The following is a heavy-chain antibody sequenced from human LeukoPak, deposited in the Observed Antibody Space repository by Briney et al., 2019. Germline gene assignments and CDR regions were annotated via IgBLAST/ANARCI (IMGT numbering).Heavy chain of an antibody. D-gene: IGHD4-17*01. CDR2: ISSSSSYI. CDR3: AELTMTTRDNGAFDI. Sequence: GGSLRLSCVVSGFNIGDYALNWVRQAPGKGLEWVSSISSSSSYIYYADSVKGRFTISRDNAKNSLYLQMNSLRAEDTAVYYCAELTMTTRDNGAFDIWGQGTMVTVSS. CDR1: GFNIGDYA. V-gene: IGHV3-21*01. J-gene: IGHJ3*02.